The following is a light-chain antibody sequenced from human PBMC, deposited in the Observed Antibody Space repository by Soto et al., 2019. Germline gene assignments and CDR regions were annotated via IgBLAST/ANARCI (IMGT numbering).Light chain of an antibody. CDR1: QSVSSSR. J-gene: IGKJ1*01. Sequence: EIVLTQSPGTLSLSPGERATLSCRASQSVSSSRLAWYRQKPGQAPRLLIYGASSRATGIPDRFSGSGSGTDFTLTISRLEPEDFAVYYCQVFDGSLWTFGQGTKVEIK. CDR3: QVFDGSLWT. V-gene: IGKV3-20*01. CDR2: GAS.